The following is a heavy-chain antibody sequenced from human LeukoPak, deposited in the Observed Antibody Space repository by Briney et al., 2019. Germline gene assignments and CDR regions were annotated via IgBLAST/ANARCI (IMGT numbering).Heavy chain of an antibody. D-gene: IGHD6-6*01. Sequence: GASVKVSCKASGGTFSSYAISWVRQAPGQGLEWMGGIIPIFGTANYAQKFQGRVTITADESTSTAYMELSSLRSEDTAVYYCARCSSSRQCTFDYWGQGTLVTVSS. CDR1: GGTFSSYA. J-gene: IGHJ4*02. CDR2: IIPIFGTA. CDR3: ARCSSSRQCTFDY. V-gene: IGHV1-69*13.